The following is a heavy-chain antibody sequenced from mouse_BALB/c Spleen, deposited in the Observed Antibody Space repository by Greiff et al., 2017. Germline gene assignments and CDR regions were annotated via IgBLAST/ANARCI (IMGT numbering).Heavy chain of an antibody. CDR1: GYNFNSYY. J-gene: IGHJ2*01. V-gene: IGHV1S81*02. Sequence: QVQLQQPGAELVKPGASVKLSCKASGYNFNSYYMYWVKQRPGQGLEWIGGINPSNGGTKFNEKFKSKATLTVDKSSITAYMQLSSLTSEDSAVYYCTRDYFDYWGQGTTLTVSS. CDR2: INPSNGGT. CDR3: TRDYFDY.